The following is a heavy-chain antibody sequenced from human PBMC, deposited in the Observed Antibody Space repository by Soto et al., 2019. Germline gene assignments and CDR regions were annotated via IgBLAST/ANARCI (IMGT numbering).Heavy chain of an antibody. D-gene: IGHD1-26*01. CDR1: GYTFTSYG. J-gene: IGHJ4*02. Sequence: QVQLVQSGAEVKKPGASVKVSCKASGYTFTSYGISWVRQAPGQGLEWMGWISAYNGNTNYAQMLQGRVTLTTHTATSTAYMELRSLTPADTAVQDCARGVGATYYPDYLGQGTLVTVSS. V-gene: IGHV1-18*01. CDR2: ISAYNGNT. CDR3: ARGVGATYYPDY.